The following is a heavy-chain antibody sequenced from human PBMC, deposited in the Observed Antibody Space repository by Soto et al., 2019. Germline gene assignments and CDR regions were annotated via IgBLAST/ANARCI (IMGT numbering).Heavy chain of an antibody. CDR2: ISSSGSTI. CDR1: GFTFSSYE. J-gene: IGHJ6*02. V-gene: IGHV3-48*03. Sequence: PGGSLRLSCAASGFTFSSYEMNWVRRAPGKGLEWVSYISSSGSTIYYADSVKGRFTISRDNAKNSLYLQMNSLRAEDTAVYYCAREGGLYYDFWSGPNYYYYGMDVWGQGTTVTVSS. CDR3: AREGGLYYDFWSGPNYYYYGMDV. D-gene: IGHD3-3*01.